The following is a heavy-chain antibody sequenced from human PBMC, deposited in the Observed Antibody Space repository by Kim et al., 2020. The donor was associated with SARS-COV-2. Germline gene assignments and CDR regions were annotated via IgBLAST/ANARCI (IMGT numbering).Heavy chain of an antibody. D-gene: IGHD4-17*01. J-gene: IGHJ4*01. V-gene: IGHV3-33*05. CDR1: GFTFSSYG. Sequence: GGSLRLSCAASGFTFSSYGMHWVRQAPGKGLEWVAVISYDGSNKYYADSVKGRFTISRDNSKNTLYLQMNSLRAEDTAVYYCARDTSKDYGDYVPDCWG. CDR2: ISYDGSNK. CDR3: ARDTSKDYGDYVPDC.